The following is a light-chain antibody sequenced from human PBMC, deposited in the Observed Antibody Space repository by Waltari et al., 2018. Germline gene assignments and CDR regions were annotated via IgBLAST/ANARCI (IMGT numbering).Light chain of an antibody. CDR2: DAS. Sequence: EIVLTQSPATLSLSPGERATLSCRASQSVSSDIARYQHKPGQAPRLLIFDASNRAGGVPARFTGSGSGTDFTLTISSLEPEDFAVYYCQQRNNWPPITFGQGTRLEIK. CDR1: QSVSSD. V-gene: IGKV3-11*01. J-gene: IGKJ5*01. CDR3: QQRNNWPPIT.